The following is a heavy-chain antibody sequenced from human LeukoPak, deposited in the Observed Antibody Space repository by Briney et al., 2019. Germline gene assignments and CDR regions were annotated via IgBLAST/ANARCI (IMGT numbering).Heavy chain of an antibody. V-gene: IGHV3-9*01. Sequence: GSSVRVSCEASGFTFDDYAMHWVRQAPGKGLEWVSGISWYSGSIGYADSVKGRFTISRDNAKNSLYLQMNSLRAEDTALYYCAKAMDDILTYPDYWGQGTLVTVSS. J-gene: IGHJ4*02. D-gene: IGHD3-9*01. CDR1: GFTFDDYA. CDR2: ISWYSGSI. CDR3: AKAMDDILTYPDY.